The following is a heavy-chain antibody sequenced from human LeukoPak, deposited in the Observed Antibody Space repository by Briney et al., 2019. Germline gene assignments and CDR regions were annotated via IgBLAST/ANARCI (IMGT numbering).Heavy chain of an antibody. V-gene: IGHV3-30*18. CDR2: IAHDGNMK. CDR3: AKVYDGTYAYPLDY. J-gene: IGHJ4*02. Sequence: GGSLRLSCVASGFNFRSYGMHWVRQGPGKGLEWVAVIAHDGNMKYYGESVKGRFTISRDNSANTVYLQMNSLRGDDTAVYYCAKVYDGTYAYPLDYWGQGTLVTVSS. D-gene: IGHD1-26*01. CDR1: GFNFRSYG.